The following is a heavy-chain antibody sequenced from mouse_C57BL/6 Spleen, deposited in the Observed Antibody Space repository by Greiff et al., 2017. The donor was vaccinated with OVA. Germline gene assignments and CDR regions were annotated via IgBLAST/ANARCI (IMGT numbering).Heavy chain of an antibody. J-gene: IGHJ4*01. CDR3: TRYSNAGMDY. Sequence: VQLQESGAELVRPGASVTLSCKASGYTFTDYEMHWVKQTPVHGLEWIGAIDPETGGTAYNQKFKGKAILTADKSSSTAYMELRSLTSEDSAFYYCTRYSNAGMDYWGKGTSVTVSS. V-gene: IGHV1-15*01. D-gene: IGHD2-5*01. CDR2: IDPETGGT. CDR1: GYTFTDYE.